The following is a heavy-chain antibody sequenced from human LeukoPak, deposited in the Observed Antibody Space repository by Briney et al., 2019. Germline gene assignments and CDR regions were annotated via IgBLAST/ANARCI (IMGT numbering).Heavy chain of an antibody. V-gene: IGHV3-23*01. CDR1: GFTFSSYA. CDR3: AKDGYGSGSYYSLDFDY. J-gene: IGHJ4*02. D-gene: IGHD3-10*01. Sequence: GGSLRLSCAASGFTFSSYAMSWVRQAPEKGLEWVSSIIDNGGSTYYADSVKGRFTVSRDNSKNTLYLQMSSLRAEDTAVYYCAKDGYGSGSYYSLDFDYWGQGTLVTVSS. CDR2: IIDNGGST.